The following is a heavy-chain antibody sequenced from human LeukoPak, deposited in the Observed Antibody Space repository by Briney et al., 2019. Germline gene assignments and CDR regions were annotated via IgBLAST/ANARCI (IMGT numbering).Heavy chain of an antibody. CDR1: GYTFTSYG. CDR3: ARDGSPYSSGWYGGNWFDP. CDR2: ISAYNGNT. V-gene: IGHV1-18*01. J-gene: IGHJ5*02. Sequence: RASVKVSCKASGYTFTSYGISWVRQAPGQGLEWMGWISAYNGNTNYAQKFQGRVTMTRDTSISTAYMELSRLRSDDTAVYYCARDGSPYSSGWYGGNWFDPWGQGTLVTVSS. D-gene: IGHD6-19*01.